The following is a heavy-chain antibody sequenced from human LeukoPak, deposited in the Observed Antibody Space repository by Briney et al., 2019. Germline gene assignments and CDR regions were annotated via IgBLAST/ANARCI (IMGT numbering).Heavy chain of an antibody. Sequence: ASVKVSCKASGYTCTGYYMHWVRQAPGHGLEWMGWINPNSGGTNYAQKFQGRVTMTRDTSISTAYMELSRLRSDDTAVYYCARGRGRVAGTVKINDAFDIWGQGTMVTVSS. V-gene: IGHV1-2*02. D-gene: IGHD6-19*01. CDR1: GYTCTGYY. J-gene: IGHJ3*02. CDR3: ARGRGRVAGTVKINDAFDI. CDR2: INPNSGGT.